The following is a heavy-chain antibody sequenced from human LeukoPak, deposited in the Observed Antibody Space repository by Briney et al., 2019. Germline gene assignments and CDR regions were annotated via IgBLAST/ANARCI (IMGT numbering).Heavy chain of an antibody. D-gene: IGHD6-6*01. J-gene: IGHJ4*02. CDR1: GFSFSGHW. CDR3: ARGPNSNWSGRDF. V-gene: IGHV3-74*01. CDR2: ISPTGSTT. Sequence: GGSLRLSCTASGFSFSGHWMHWARQLPGKGLVWVSRISPTGSTTSYADSVKGRFTVSRDNAKNTLYLQVNNLRAEDTAVYYCARGPNSNWSGRDFWGQGTLLTGSS.